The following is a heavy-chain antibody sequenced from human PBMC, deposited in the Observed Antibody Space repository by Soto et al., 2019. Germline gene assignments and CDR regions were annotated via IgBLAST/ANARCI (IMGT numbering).Heavy chain of an antibody. CDR3: ARGVTTVTTFDY. CDR2: IYHSGST. D-gene: IGHD4-17*01. CDR1: GGSISSGCYS. J-gene: IGHJ4*02. V-gene: IGHV4-30-2*01. Sequence: SETLSLTCAVSGGSISSGCYSCNWIRQPPEKGLEWIGYIYHSGSTYYNPSLKSRVTISVDRSKNQFSLKLSSVTAAVTAVYYCARGVTTVTTFDYWGQGTLVTVSS.